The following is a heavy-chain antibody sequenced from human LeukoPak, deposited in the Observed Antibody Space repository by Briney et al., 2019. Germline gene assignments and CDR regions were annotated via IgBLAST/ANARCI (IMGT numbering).Heavy chain of an antibody. CDR2: IYSSGSP. CDR3: ARHTWSGTVEFDP. CDR1: GGSISSSSCY. J-gene: IGHJ5*02. D-gene: IGHD1-1*01. Sequence: PSETLSLTCSVSGGSISSSSCYWGWIRQPPGKGLEWIGSIYSSGSPYYNPSLESRVTISVDTSKNQFSLKLSSVTAADTAMYFCARHTWSGTVEFDPWGQGTLVTVSS. V-gene: IGHV4-39*01.